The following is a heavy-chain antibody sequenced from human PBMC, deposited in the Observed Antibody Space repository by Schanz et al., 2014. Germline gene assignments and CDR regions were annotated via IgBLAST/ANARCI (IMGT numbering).Heavy chain of an antibody. CDR2: ISSGGTTI. Sequence: EVQLLESGGGLVQPGGSLRLSCAASGFTFSSYAMSWVRQAPGKGLEWIAYISSGGTTIYYADSVKGRFTISRDNAKNSLYLQMNSLRGEDTAVYYCARGGATRFDYWGQGTLVTVSS. J-gene: IGHJ4*02. CDR3: ARGGATRFDY. D-gene: IGHD1-26*01. CDR1: GFTFSSYA. V-gene: IGHV3-48*01.